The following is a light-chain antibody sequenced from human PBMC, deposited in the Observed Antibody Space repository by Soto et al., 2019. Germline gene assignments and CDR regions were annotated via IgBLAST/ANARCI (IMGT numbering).Light chain of an antibody. Sequence: SYELTQPPSVSVAPGQTARITCGGNNIGSKAVHWYQQKPGQAPVLVVYDDRDRPSGIPERFSGSNSGNTATLTISRVEAGDEADYYCQVWDSSSDHYVFGTGTKVTVL. CDR2: DDR. CDR1: NIGSKA. J-gene: IGLJ1*01. V-gene: IGLV3-21*02. CDR3: QVWDSSSDHYV.